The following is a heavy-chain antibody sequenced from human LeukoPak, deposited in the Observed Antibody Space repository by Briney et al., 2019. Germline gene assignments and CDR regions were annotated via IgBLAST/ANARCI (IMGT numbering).Heavy chain of an antibody. D-gene: IGHD6-13*01. J-gene: IGHJ4*02. Sequence: SETLSLTCTVSGYSINSGYYWAWIRQPPGKGLQWIGSIYHSGSTYYNPSLKSRVTISVDTSKNQFSLKLSSVTAADTAVYYCARATVAAAAPGGYWGQGTLVTVSS. V-gene: IGHV4-38-2*02. CDR1: GYSINSGYY. CDR3: ARATVAAAAPGGY. CDR2: IYHSGST.